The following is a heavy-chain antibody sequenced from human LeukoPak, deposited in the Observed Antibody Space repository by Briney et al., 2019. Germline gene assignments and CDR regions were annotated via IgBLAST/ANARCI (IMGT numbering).Heavy chain of an antibody. V-gene: IGHV4-4*02. CDR2: VNLQGST. Sequence: SETLSLTCGVSGGSISDTNWWTWFRQPPGEGLEWIGEVNLQGSTNYNPSLKSRVAISVDKSENHISLKLTSVTAADTAVCYCAREGGPHRPLDYSGQGTLVTVAS. J-gene: IGHJ4*02. CDR3: AREGGPHRPLDY. CDR1: GGSISDTNW.